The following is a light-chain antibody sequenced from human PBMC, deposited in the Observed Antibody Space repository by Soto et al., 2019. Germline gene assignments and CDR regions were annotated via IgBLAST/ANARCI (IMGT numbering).Light chain of an antibody. Sequence: VIIQSPDSLAVSLGERATINCKSSQSVLYSSNNKNYLAWYQQKPGQPPKLLIYWASTRESGVPDRFSGSGSGTDFTLTISSLQAEDVAVYYCQQYYSTPLTFGGGTKVDI. V-gene: IGKV4-1*01. CDR2: WAS. CDR1: QSVLYSSNNKNY. J-gene: IGKJ4*01. CDR3: QQYYSTPLT.